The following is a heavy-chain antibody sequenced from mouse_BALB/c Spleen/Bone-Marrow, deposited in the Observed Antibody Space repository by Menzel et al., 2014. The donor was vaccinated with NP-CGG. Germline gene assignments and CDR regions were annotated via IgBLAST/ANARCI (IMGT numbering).Heavy chain of an antibody. J-gene: IGHJ3*01. CDR1: GYTFTSYN. Sequence: LQQSGAELVRSGASVKMSCKASGYTFTSYNMHWVKQTPGQGLEWIGYIYPGNGGTKYNQKLKGKATLTADTSSSPAYMQISSLTSEDSAVYFCARGEYGNAWFAYWGQGTLVTVSA. D-gene: IGHD2-10*02. CDR2: IYPGNGGT. V-gene: IGHV1-12*01. CDR3: ARGEYGNAWFAY.